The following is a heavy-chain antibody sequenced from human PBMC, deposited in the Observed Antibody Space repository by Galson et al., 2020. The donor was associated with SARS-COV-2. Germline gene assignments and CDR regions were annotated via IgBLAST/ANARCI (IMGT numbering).Heavy chain of an antibody. J-gene: IGHJ6*03. CDR1: GYTFTNYY. Sequence: ASVKVSCKASGYTFTNYYINWVRQAPGQGPEWMGIINPSGGSTNYAQKFQGRVTMTRDTSTSTVYMELSSLRSEDTAIYYCGRGVYHMDVWGKGTTVTVSS. V-gene: IGHV1-46*01. CDR2: INPSGGST. CDR3: GRGVYHMDV.